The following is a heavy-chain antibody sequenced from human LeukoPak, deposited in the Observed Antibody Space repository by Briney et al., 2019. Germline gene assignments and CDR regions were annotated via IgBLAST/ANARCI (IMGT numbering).Heavy chain of an antibody. D-gene: IGHD3-22*01. CDR3: ARYDHDSSGYYYLDY. V-gene: IGHV4-39*01. CDR2: IYYSGST. Sequence: PSETLSLTCTVSGGSISSSSYYWGWIRQPPGKGLEWIGSIYYSGSTYYNPSLKSRVTISVDTSKNQFSLKLSSVTAADTAVYYCARYDHDSSGYYYLDYWGQGTLVTVSS. J-gene: IGHJ4*02. CDR1: GGSISSSSYY.